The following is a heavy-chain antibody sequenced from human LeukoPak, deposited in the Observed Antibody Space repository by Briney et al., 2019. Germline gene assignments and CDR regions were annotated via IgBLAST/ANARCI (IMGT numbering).Heavy chain of an antibody. CDR1: GGSISSYY. V-gene: IGHV4-59*01. Sequence: PSETLSLTCTVSGGSISSYYWSWIRQPPGKGLEWIGYIYYSGSTNYNPSLKSRVTISVDTSKNQFSLKLSSVTAADTAVYYCARGGRKLLWFGGNWFDPWGQGTLVTVSS. CDR3: ARGGRKLLWFGGNWFDP. J-gene: IGHJ5*02. CDR2: IYYSGST. D-gene: IGHD3-10*01.